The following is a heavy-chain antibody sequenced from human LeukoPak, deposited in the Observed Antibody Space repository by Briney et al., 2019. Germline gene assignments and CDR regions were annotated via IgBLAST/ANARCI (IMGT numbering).Heavy chain of an antibody. D-gene: IGHD3-10*01. Sequence: GGSLRLSCAASGFTFSSYGMHWVRQAPGKGLEWVAVIWYDGSNKYYADSVKGRFTISRDNSKSTLYLQMNSLRAEDTAVYYCARDPSYYGSGGYGMDVWGQGTTVTVSS. V-gene: IGHV3-33*01. CDR1: GFTFSSYG. CDR3: ARDPSYYGSGGYGMDV. CDR2: IWYDGSNK. J-gene: IGHJ6*02.